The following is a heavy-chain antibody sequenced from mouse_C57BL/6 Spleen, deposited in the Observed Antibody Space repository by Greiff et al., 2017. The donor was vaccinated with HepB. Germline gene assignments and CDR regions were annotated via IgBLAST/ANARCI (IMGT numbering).Heavy chain of an antibody. D-gene: IGHD1-1*01. CDR1: GYTFTDYY. J-gene: IGHJ2*01. Sequence: VQLQQSGPELVKPGASVKISCKASGYTFTDYYMNWVKQSHGKSLEWIGDINPNNGGTSYNQKFKGKATLTVDKSSSTAYMELRSLTSEDSAVYYCARSGSSYDYWCQGTTLTVSS. CDR2: INPNNGGT. V-gene: IGHV1-26*01. CDR3: ARSGSSYDY.